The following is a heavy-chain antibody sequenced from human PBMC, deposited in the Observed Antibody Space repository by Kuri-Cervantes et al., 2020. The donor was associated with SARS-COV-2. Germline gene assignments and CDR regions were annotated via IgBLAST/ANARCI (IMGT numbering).Heavy chain of an antibody. V-gene: IGHV3-33*01. Sequence: GESLKISCAASGFTFSSYGMHWVRQAPGKGLEWVAVIWYDGSNKYYADSVKGRFTISRDNSKNTLYLQMNILRAEDTAVYYCARDLVVSSGWDYYMDVWGKGTTVTVSS. CDR2: IWYDGSNK. CDR3: ARDLVVSSGWDYYMDV. J-gene: IGHJ6*03. CDR1: GFTFSSYG. D-gene: IGHD6-19*01.